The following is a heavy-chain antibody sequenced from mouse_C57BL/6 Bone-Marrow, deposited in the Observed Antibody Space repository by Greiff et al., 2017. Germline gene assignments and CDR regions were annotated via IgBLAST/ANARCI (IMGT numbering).Heavy chain of an antibody. CDR1: GYTFTSYW. J-gene: IGHJ1*03. CDR2: IYPGSGST. Sequence: VKLMESGAELVKPGASVKMSCKASGYTFTSYWITWVKQRPGQGLEWIGDIYPGSGSTNYNEKFKSKATLTVDTSSSTAYMQLSSLTSEDSAVYYCARPLYYYGSPGVWGTGTTVTVSS. V-gene: IGHV1-55*01. D-gene: IGHD1-1*01. CDR3: ARPLYYYGSPGV.